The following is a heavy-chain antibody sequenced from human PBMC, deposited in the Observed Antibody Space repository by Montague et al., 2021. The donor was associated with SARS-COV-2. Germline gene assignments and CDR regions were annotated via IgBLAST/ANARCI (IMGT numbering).Heavy chain of an antibody. Sequence: SETLSLTCTVSGGTISRYYYSWIRQPPGKALEWIGYISYIGSTNYNPFLKSRVTVSIDTSKNQFSLKLSSVTAADSAVYYCARQGSDHCSRTSCYGADHPFDFWGQGTLVTVSS. V-gene: IGHV4-59*01. J-gene: IGHJ3*01. CDR1: GGTISRYY. D-gene: IGHD2-2*01. CDR2: ISYIGST. CDR3: ARQGSDHCSRTSCYGADHPFDF.